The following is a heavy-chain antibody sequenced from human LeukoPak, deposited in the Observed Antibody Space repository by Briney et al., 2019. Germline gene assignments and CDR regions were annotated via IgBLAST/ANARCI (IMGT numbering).Heavy chain of an antibody. J-gene: IGHJ4*02. CDR2: INSDGSTT. CDR1: GFTFSSYW. V-gene: IGHV3-74*01. Sequence: GGSLRLSCAASGFTFSSYWMHWVRQAPGKGLVWVSRINSDGSTTGYADSVKGRFTISRDNAKNTLYLQMNSLRAEDTAVNYCARGFAAPGTDYWGQGTLVTVSS. D-gene: IGHD6-13*01. CDR3: ARGFAAPGTDY.